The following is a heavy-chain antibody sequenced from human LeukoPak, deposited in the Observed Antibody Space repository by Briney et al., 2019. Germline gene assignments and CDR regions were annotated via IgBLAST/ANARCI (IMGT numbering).Heavy chain of an antibody. CDR2: INHSGST. CDR1: GGSISSGGYS. Sequence: SQTLSLTCAVSGGSISSGGYSWSWIRQPPGKGLEWIGEINHSGSTNYNPSLKSRVTISLDTSRNQFSLKLNSVTAADTAVYYCAKSNGYGLMDIWGQGTMVTVSS. V-gene: IGHV4-30-2*01. CDR3: AKSNGYGLMDI. D-gene: IGHD3-22*01. J-gene: IGHJ3*02.